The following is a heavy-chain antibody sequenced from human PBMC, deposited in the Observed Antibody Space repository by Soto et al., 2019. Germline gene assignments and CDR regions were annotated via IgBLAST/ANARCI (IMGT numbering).Heavy chain of an antibody. J-gene: IGHJ4*02. Sequence: LSLTCAVSGYSISSGYYWGWIRQPPGKGLEWIGSIYHSGCTYYNPSLKSRVTISVDTSKNQFSLKLSSVTAADTAVYYCARDLAGAATDYWGQGTLVTVSS. D-gene: IGHD6-25*01. CDR2: IYHSGCT. V-gene: IGHV4-38-2*02. CDR1: GYSISSGYY. CDR3: ARDLAGAATDY.